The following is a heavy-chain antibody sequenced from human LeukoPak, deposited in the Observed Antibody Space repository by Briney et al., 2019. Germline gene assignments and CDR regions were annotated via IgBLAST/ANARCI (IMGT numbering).Heavy chain of an antibody. V-gene: IGHV3-48*02. CDR2: IGSSGSPT. CDR1: GITFSGYY. Sequence: GGSLRLSCGTSGITFSGYYMNWARQAPGKGLEWVAHIGSSGSPTHYADSVKGRFTISRDNAKNSVYLEMNSLRDEDTAIYYCARTDSGRTRWFDPWGRGTLVTVSS. J-gene: IGHJ5*02. D-gene: IGHD1-26*01. CDR3: ARTDSGRTRWFDP.